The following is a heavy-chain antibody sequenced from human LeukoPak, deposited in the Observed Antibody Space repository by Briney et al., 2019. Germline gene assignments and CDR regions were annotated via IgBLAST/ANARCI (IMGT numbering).Heavy chain of an antibody. V-gene: IGHV4-34*01. CDR3: AREPISSGYYFGAFDI. CDR2: INHSGST. CDR1: GGSFSGYY. J-gene: IGHJ3*02. D-gene: IGHD3-22*01. Sequence: SETLSLTCAVYGGSFSGYYWSWIRQPPGKGLEWIGEINHSGSTNYNPSLKSRVTISVDTSKNQFSLKLSSVTAADTAVYYCAREPISSGYYFGAFDIWGQGTMVTV.